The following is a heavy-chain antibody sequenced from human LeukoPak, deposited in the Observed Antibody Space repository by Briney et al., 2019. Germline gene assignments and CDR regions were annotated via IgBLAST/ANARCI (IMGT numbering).Heavy chain of an antibody. J-gene: IGHJ4*02. CDR3: ARDRDGYSSFDY. CDR1: GGTFSSYA. CDR2: IIPIFGTA. D-gene: IGHD5-24*01. Sequence: SVKVSSKASGGTFSSYAISWVRQAPGQGLEWMGRIIPIFGTANYAQKFQGRVTITTDESTSTAYMELSSLRSEDTAVYYCARDRDGYSSFDYWGQGTLVTVSS. V-gene: IGHV1-69*05.